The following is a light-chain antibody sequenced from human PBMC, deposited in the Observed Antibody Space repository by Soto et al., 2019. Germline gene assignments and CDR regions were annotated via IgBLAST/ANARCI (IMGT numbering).Light chain of an antibody. Sequence: EIVMTQSPATLSVSPGERATLSCRAGQSVSSNLAWYQQKPGQSPRLLMYGASTRATGIPARFSGSGSGTEFTLTISSLQSEDFAVYYCQQYNNWPPDTFGQGTKLEIK. CDR2: GAS. CDR1: QSVSSN. CDR3: QQYNNWPPDT. J-gene: IGKJ2*01. V-gene: IGKV3-15*01.